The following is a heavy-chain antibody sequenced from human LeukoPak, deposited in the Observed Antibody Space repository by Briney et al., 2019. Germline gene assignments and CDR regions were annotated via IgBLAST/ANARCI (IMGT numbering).Heavy chain of an antibody. CDR2: INPSGGST. CDR3: ARARSSGYYYAVLSDY. V-gene: IGHV1-46*01. Sequence: GASVKVSCKASGYTFTSYGISWVRQAPGQGLEWMGIINPSGGSTSYAQKFQGRVTMTRDTSTSTVYMELSSLRSEDTAVYYCARARSSGYYYAVLSDYWGQGTLVTVSS. D-gene: IGHD3-22*01. J-gene: IGHJ4*02. CDR1: GYTFTSYG.